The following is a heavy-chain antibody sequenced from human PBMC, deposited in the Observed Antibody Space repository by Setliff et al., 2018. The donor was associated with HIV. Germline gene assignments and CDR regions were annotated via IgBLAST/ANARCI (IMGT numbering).Heavy chain of an antibody. CDR3: ARDRLTYYFDY. J-gene: IGHJ4*02. Sequence: PSETLSLTCTVSGGSINTYYWSWIRQPAGKGLEWIGRFYTSGSTNHNPSLKSRVTMSVDTSKNQFSLKLSSVTAADTAVYYCARDRLTYYFDYWGQGILVTVS. CDR1: GGSINTYY. D-gene: IGHD3-22*01. V-gene: IGHV4-4*07. CDR2: FYTSGST.